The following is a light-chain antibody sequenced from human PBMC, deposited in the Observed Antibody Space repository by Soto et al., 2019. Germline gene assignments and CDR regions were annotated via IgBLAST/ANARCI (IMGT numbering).Light chain of an antibody. CDR1: QSISSSY. J-gene: IGKJ1*01. CDR3: QQYGMSPWT. V-gene: IGKV3-20*01. Sequence: DIVLTQSPGTLSLSPGARATLSCRASQSISSSYLAWYQQRPGQAPRLLIYGASSRATGIPDRFSGSGSGTDFTLTIRRLEPEDFAVYYCQQYGMSPWTFGQGTKVEI. CDR2: GAS.